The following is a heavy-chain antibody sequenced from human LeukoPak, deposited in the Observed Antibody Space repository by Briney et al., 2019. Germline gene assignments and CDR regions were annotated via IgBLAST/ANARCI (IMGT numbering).Heavy chain of an antibody. D-gene: IGHD3-22*01. CDR2: VYHSGST. J-gene: IGHJ4*02. CDR3: ARDKDYYDSCGYLY. Sequence: PSETLSLTCNVSNFSISSGYYWAWIRKPQGKGLEWIGSVYHSGSTYYNPSLKSRVTISVDTSKNQFSLKLKSVTAADTAVYYCARDKDYYDSCGYLYWGQGILVTVSS. CDR1: NFSISSGYY. V-gene: IGHV4-38-2*02.